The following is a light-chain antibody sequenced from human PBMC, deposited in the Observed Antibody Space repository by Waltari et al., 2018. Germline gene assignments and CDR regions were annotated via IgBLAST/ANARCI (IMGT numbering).Light chain of an antibody. V-gene: IGKV1-33*01. CDR3: QQYDNLPRLT. Sequence: DIQMTQSTSSLSASVGDRVTITCQASQDISNYLNWYQQKPGKAPKLLIYDASNLETGVPSRFSGSGSGTDFTFTISSLQPEDIATYYCQQYDNLPRLTFGGGTKVEIK. CDR1: QDISNY. CDR2: DAS. J-gene: IGKJ4*01.